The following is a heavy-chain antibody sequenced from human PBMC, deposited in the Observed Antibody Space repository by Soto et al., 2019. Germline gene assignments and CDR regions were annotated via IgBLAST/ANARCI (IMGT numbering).Heavy chain of an antibody. CDR2: ISGRGGST. V-gene: IGHV3-23*01. J-gene: IGHJ6*03. D-gene: IGHD3-3*01. Sequence: EVQLLESGGGLVQPGGSLRLSCAASGFTFSSYAMSWVRKAPGKELEWVSAISGRGGSTYYADSVKGRFTITRDNSKNTLYLQMNSLRVEDTAVFYCAKGASGYDFWSGSDYYYMDVWGKGTTVTVSS. CDR1: GFTFSSYA. CDR3: AKGASGYDFWSGSDYYYMDV.